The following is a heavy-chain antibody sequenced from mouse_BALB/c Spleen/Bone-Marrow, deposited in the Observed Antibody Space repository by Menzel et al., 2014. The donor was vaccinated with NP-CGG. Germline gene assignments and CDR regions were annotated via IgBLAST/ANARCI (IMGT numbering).Heavy chain of an antibody. Sequence: EVKLVESGGGLVQPGGSLKISCAASGFTFSSYGMSWVRQTPDKRLDLVATTNSNGGSTYYPDSVKGRLTISRDNAKNTLYLQMSSLKSEDTAMYYCARDNYYDYDGFAYWGQGTLVTVSA. V-gene: IGHV5-6-3*01. CDR2: TNSNGGST. J-gene: IGHJ3*01. D-gene: IGHD2-4*01. CDR3: ARDNYYDYDGFAY. CDR1: GFTFSSYG.